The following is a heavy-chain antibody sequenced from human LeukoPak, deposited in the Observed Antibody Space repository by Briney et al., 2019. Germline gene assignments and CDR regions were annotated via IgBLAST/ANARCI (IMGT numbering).Heavy chain of an antibody. Sequence: GASVKVSCKVSGYTLTELSMHWVRHAPGKGLEWMGGFDPEDGETIYAQKFQGRVTMTEDTSTDTAYMELSSLRSEDTAVYYCATGGPYCSSTSCPADYWGQGTLVTVSS. D-gene: IGHD2-2*01. J-gene: IGHJ4*02. CDR1: GYTLTELS. CDR2: FDPEDGET. V-gene: IGHV1-24*01. CDR3: ATGGPYCSSTSCPADY.